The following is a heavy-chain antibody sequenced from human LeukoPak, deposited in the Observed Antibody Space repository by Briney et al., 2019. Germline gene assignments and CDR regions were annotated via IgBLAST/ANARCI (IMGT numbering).Heavy chain of an antibody. CDR3: ARRREYQFDY. D-gene: IGHD2-2*01. J-gene: IGHJ4*02. CDR1: GGSISSSSYY. CDR2: IYYSGST. V-gene: IGHV4-39*01. Sequence: SQTLSLTCTVSGGSISSSSYYWGWIRQPPGKGLEWIGSIYYSGSTYYNPSLKSRVTISVDTSKNQFSLKLSSVTAADTAVYYCARRREYQFDYWGQGTLVTVSS.